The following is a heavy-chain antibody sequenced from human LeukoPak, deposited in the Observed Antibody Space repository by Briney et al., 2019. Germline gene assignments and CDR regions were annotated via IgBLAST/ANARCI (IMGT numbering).Heavy chain of an antibody. CDR1: GFTFISYG. CDR3: AEEMIVGATMAPRGYFDY. J-gene: IGHJ4*02. V-gene: IGHV3-30*18. D-gene: IGHD1-26*01. CDR2: ISYDGSNK. Sequence: PGRSLRLSCAASGFTFISYGMHWVRQAPGKGLEWVALISYDGSNKYYADSVQGRFTISRDNSKNTLYLQMNSLRAEDTAVYYCAEEMIVGATMAPRGYFDYWGQGTLVTVSS.